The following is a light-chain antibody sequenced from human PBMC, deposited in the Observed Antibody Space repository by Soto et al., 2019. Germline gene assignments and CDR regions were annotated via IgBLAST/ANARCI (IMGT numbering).Light chain of an antibody. V-gene: IGKV3-11*01. CDR2: DAS. Sequence: TLSLSPGERATLTCRASQSISYFLAWYQQKPVLFLRLLIYDASIRVTGILTMFSGSGFVTDFTLFFCSLEPEDFAVYYCQQRSNWLSLTFGGGTKVDIK. J-gene: IGKJ4*01. CDR1: QSISYF. CDR3: QQRSNWLSLT.